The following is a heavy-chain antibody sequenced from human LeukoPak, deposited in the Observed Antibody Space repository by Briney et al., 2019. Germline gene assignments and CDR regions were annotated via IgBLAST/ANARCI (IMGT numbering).Heavy chain of an antibody. CDR1: GFTFSSYS. CDR3: ARDPTIFGVPLGWFDP. V-gene: IGHV3-21*01. J-gene: IGHJ5*02. CDR2: ISSSSSYI. Sequence: GGSLRLSCAASGFTFSSYSMNWVRQAPGKGLEWVSSISSSSSYIYYADSVKGRFTISRDNAKNSLYLQMNSLRAEDTAVYYCARDPTIFGVPLGWFDPWGQGTLVTVFS. D-gene: IGHD3-3*01.